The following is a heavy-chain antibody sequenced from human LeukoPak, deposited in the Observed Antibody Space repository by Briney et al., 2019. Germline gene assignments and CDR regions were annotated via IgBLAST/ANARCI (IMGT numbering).Heavy chain of an antibody. CDR3: ARGRYGDYLFDY. D-gene: IGHD4-17*01. Sequence: GGSLRLSCAASGFTFDDHAMPWVRQAPGKGLEWVSYLSGSSSTIYYADSVKGRFTISRDNAKNSLFLQMNSLGDGDTAVYYCARGRYGDYLFDYWGQGTLVTVSS. V-gene: IGHV3-48*02. CDR2: LSGSSSTI. J-gene: IGHJ4*02. CDR1: GFTFDDHA.